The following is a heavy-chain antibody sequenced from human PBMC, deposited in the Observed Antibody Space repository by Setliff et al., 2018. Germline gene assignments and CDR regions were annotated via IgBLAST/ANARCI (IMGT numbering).Heavy chain of an antibody. J-gene: IGHJ4*02. CDR3: ARVPQLLWFGEGRGPFEH. CDR2: IWYDGRTK. CDR1: EFTFSSYG. D-gene: IGHD3-10*01. Sequence: GGSLRLSCAASEFTFSSYGMYWVRQAPGKGLEWVAVIWYDGRTKYYADSLKGRFTISRDNSKNTLYLQMNSLRDDDTAVYYCARVPQLLWFGEGRGPFEHWGQGTQVTVSS. V-gene: IGHV3-33*07.